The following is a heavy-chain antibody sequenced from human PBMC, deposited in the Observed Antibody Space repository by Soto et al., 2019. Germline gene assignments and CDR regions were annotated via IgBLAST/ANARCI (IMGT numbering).Heavy chain of an antibody. D-gene: IGHD2-2*01. CDR3: ANPHLRFSDIVVVPAALDY. Sequence: EVQLLESGGGLVQPGGSLRLSCAASGFTFSSYAMSWVRQAPGKGLEWVSAISGSGGSTYYADSVKGRFTISRDNSKNTLYLQMNSLRAEDTAVYYCANPHLRFSDIVVVPAALDYWGQGTLVTVSS. V-gene: IGHV3-23*01. CDR1: GFTFSSYA. CDR2: ISGSGGST. J-gene: IGHJ4*02.